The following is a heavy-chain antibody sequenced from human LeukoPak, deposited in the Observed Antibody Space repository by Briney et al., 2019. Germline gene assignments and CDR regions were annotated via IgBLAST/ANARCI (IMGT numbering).Heavy chain of an antibody. CDR3: AGGTTNTKGAFDM. D-gene: IGHD2-8*01. CDR2: INPSGSST. J-gene: IGHJ3*02. V-gene: IGHV1-46*01. Sequence: ASVKVSCKASGYTFTNYYIHGVRQAPGQGLEWMGIINPSGSSTSYAQKFQGRVTMTRDTSTSTVYMELSSLRSEDTAVYYCAGGTTNTKGAFDMWGQGTMVSVSS. CDR1: GYTFTNYY.